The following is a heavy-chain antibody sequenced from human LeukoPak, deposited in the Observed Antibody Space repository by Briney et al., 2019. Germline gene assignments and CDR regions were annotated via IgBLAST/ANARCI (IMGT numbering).Heavy chain of an antibody. CDR3: ARAPLGYCSSTSCPFDY. J-gene: IGHJ4*02. CDR2: IIPIFGTA. Sequence: SVKVSCKASGGTFSSYAISWVRQAPGQGLEWMGGIIPIFGTANYAQKFQGRATITTDESTSTAYLELSSLRSEDTAVYYCARAPLGYCSSTSCPFDYWGQGTLVTVSS. CDR1: GGTFSSYA. D-gene: IGHD2-2*01. V-gene: IGHV1-69*05.